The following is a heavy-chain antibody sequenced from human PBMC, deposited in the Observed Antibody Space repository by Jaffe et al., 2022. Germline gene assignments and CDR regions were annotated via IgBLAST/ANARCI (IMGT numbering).Heavy chain of an antibody. D-gene: IGHD3-3*01. CDR1: GFTFSSYA. CDR2: ISGSGGST. J-gene: IGHJ4*02. Sequence: EVQLLESGGGLVQPGGSLRLSCAASGFTFSSYAMSWVRQAPGKGLEWVSAISGSGGSTYYADSVKGRFTISRDNSKNTLYLQMNSLRAEDTAVYYCAKPDYDFWSGYYSRWVGYFDYWGQGTLVTVSS. CDR3: AKPDYDFWSGYYSRWVGYFDY. V-gene: IGHV3-23*01.